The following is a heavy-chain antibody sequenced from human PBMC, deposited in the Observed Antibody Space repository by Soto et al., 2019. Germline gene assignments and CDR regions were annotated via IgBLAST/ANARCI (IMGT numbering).Heavy chain of an antibody. V-gene: IGHV4-31*03. J-gene: IGHJ4*02. CDR3: ASAYGDYESPFDY. Sequence: SETLSVTCTVSGGSISSGGYYWSWIRQHPGKGLEWIGYIYYSGSTYYNPSLKSRVTISVDTSKNQFSLKLSSVTAADTAVYYCASAYGDYESPFDYWGQGTLVTVSS. CDR1: GGSISSGGYY. D-gene: IGHD4-17*01. CDR2: IYYSGST.